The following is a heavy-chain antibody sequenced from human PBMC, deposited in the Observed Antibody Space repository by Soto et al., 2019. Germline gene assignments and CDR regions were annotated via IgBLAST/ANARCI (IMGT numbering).Heavy chain of an antibody. CDR3: ARGYCSGGSCYGVYYYYGMDV. V-gene: IGHV1-69*06. Sequence: GASVKVSCKASRGTFSSYAISWVRQAPGQGLEWVGGIIPIFGTANYAQKFQGRVTNTADKSTSTAYMELSSMRSEDTAVYYCARGYCSGGSCYGVYYYYGMDVWGQGTTVTVPS. CDR2: IIPIFGTA. J-gene: IGHJ6*02. CDR1: RGTFSSYA. D-gene: IGHD2-15*01.